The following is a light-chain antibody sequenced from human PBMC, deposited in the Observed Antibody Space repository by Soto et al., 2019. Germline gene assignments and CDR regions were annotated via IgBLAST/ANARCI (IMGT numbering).Light chain of an antibody. Sequence: DIQMTQSPSSLSASVGDRVTITCRASQNVNHYLNWYQQKPGKAPKVLIYAATSLQSGVPPRFTGSRSGTDFTLTISSLQPADFATYYCQQTYSTPLTFGQGTKVDIK. J-gene: IGKJ1*01. CDR2: AAT. CDR3: QQTYSTPLT. CDR1: QNVNHY. V-gene: IGKV1-39*01.